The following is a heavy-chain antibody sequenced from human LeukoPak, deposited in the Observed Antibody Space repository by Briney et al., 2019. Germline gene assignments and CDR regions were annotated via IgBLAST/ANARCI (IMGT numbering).Heavy chain of an antibody. CDR1: SGSLSGYY. J-gene: IGHJ4*02. CDR3: ARRAVVVPAAMYFDY. V-gene: IGHV4-34*01. D-gene: IGHD2-2*01. CDR2: INHSGST. Sequence: SETLSLTCAVYSGSLSGYYWSWISQPRGKGLEWIGEINHSGSTNYNPSLKSRVTISVDTSKNQFSLKLSSVTAADTAVYYCARRAVVVPAAMYFDYWGQGALVTVSS.